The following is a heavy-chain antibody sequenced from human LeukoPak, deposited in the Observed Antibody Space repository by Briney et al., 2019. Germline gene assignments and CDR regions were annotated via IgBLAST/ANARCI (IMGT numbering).Heavy chain of an antibody. CDR2: IKQDGSEK. V-gene: IGHV3-7*01. D-gene: IGHD5-24*01. Sequence: GGSLRLSCATSGFTFSTYWVSWVRQAPGKGLEWVANIKQDGSEKYYVDSVKGRFTISRDNAKNSLYLQMNSLRAEDTAVYYCANGDGFDYWGQGTLVTVSS. CDR3: ANGDGFDY. J-gene: IGHJ4*02. CDR1: GFTFSTYW.